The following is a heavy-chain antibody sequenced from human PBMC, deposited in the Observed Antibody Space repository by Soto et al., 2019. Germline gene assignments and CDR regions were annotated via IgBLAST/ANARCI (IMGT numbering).Heavy chain of an antibody. CDR2: ISGYNGDT. V-gene: IGHV1-18*01. CDR1: GYTFTRYG. J-gene: IGHJ6*02. D-gene: IGHD2-8*01. Sequence: QGQLVQSGGEVKKPGASVKVSCKASGYTFTRYGISWVRQAPGQGLEWMGWISGYNGDTKYAQKFQGRVTMTVDTSTTTAYMELSSLTSDDRVVYYCAKNGQPPYYYYGMDVWGHGTTVTVSS. CDR3: AKNGQPPYYYYGMDV.